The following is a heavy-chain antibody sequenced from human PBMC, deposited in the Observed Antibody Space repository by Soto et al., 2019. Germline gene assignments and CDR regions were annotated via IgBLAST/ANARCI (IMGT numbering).Heavy chain of an antibody. CDR3: EKNIGGHGWGGGDV. V-gene: IGHV3-43*01. CDR2: ISWNGGSS. J-gene: IGHJ6*02. Sequence: ESGGAVVQPGGSLRLSCEASGFSFGSYTMHWVRQAPGKGLEWVSLISWNGGSSFYADSVKGRFTISRDNSKDSLYLQMNKLGPEDSALYYCEKNIGGHGWGGGDVWGHGTTVTVSS. CDR1: GFSFGSYT. D-gene: IGHD3-10*01.